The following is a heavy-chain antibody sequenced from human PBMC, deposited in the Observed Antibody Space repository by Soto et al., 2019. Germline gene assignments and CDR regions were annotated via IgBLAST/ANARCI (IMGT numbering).Heavy chain of an antibody. V-gene: IGHV3-9*01. CDR1: GFPFDDYA. D-gene: IGHD3-22*01. J-gene: IGHJ4*02. CDR2: IHWNSGGM. Sequence: GGSLRLSCAASGFPFDDYAMHWVRQAPGKGLEWVSGIHWNSGGMGYADSVKGRSTVSRDNAKNSLYLQMNSLRLEDTALYYCVKETGNYYDSSGYYFDYWGQGTLVTVSS. CDR3: VKETGNYYDSSGYYFDY.